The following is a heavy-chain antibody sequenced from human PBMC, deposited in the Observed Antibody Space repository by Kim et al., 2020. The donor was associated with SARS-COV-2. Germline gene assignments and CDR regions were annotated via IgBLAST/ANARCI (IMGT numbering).Heavy chain of an antibody. CDR2: IKSKTDGGTT. CDR3: TSHRPRFLDPDY. Sequence: GALRLSCAASGFTFSNAWMSWVRQAPGKGLEWVGRIKSKTDGGTTDYAAPVKGRFTISRDDSKNTLYLQMNSLKTEDTAVYYCTSHRPRFLDPDYWGQGTLVTVSS. D-gene: IGHD3-10*01. J-gene: IGHJ4*02. CDR1: GFTFSNAW. V-gene: IGHV3-15*01.